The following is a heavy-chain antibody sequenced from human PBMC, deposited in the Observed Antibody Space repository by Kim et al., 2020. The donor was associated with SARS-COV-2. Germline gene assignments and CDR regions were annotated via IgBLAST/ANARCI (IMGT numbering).Heavy chain of an antibody. CDR3: EKDSITMIVVVITTGYFDY. V-gene: IGHV3-23*01. J-gene: IGHJ4*02. CDR1: GFTFSSYG. CDR2: ISGSGGST. D-gene: IGHD3-22*01. Sequence: GGSLRLSCAASGFTFSSYGMHWVRQAPGKGLEWVSAISGSGGSTYYADSVKGRFTISRDNSKNTLYLQMNSLRAEDTAVYYCEKDSITMIVVVITTGYFDYWGQGTLVTVSS.